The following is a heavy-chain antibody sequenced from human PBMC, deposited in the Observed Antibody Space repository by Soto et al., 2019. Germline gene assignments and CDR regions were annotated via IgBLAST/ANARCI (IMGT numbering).Heavy chain of an antibody. V-gene: IGHV4-30-4*01. CDR2: IYYSGST. J-gene: IGHJ5*02. CDR3: ARGHGVTPATRWFDP. CDR1: GGSISSGDYY. D-gene: IGHD2-21*02. Sequence: PSETLSLTCTVSGGSISSGDYYWSWIRQPPGKGLEWIGYIYYSGSTYYNPSLKSRVTISVDTSKNQFSLKLSSVTAADTAVYYCARGHGVTPATRWFDPWGQGTLVTVSS.